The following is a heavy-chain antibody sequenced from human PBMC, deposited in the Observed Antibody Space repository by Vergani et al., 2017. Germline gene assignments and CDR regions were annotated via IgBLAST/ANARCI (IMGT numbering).Heavy chain of an antibody. CDR3: VKDSGSCESFIDY. Sequence: EVQLLESGGSLKQPGGSVRLSCAASGFTFSTYAMHWVRQAPGKGLEWVSALTGGGGSTYYADSFKGRFIISRDNSRDTLYLQMNSLRSEDTATYYCVKDSGSCESFIDYWGQGTLVTVSS. V-gene: IGHV3-23*01. D-gene: IGHD1-26*01. CDR1: GFTFSTYA. CDR2: LTGGGGST. J-gene: IGHJ4*02.